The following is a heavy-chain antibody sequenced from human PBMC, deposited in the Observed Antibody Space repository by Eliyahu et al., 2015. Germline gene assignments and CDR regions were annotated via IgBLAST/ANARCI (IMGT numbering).Heavy chain of an antibody. D-gene: IGHD3-22*01. J-gene: IGHJ4*02. Sequence: EVQLVESGGGLIQPGGSXXLXCXAXGFTXSSYWMXWVRQAPGKGLVWVSRSNNDGSSTSYADSVKGRFTISRDDAKSTVYLQMNSLRAEDTAVYYCARVGYYYQFDSWGQGTLVTVSS. V-gene: IGHV3-74*01. CDR1: GFTXSSYW. CDR2: SNNDGSST. CDR3: ARVGYYYQFDS.